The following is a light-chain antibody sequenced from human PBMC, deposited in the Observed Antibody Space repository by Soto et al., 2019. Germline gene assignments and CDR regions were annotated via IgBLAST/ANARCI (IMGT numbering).Light chain of an antibody. Sequence: QSALTQPPSASGSLGQSVTISYTGTSSDVGGYNYVSWHQQHPGKAPKVMIYEVTKRPPGVPDRFSGSKSGNTASLTVSGLQAEDEADYYCSSFAGGGNPVLLGGGTKVTVL. CDR1: SSDVGGYNY. CDR2: EVT. J-gene: IGLJ2*01. V-gene: IGLV2-8*01. CDR3: SSFAGGGNPVL.